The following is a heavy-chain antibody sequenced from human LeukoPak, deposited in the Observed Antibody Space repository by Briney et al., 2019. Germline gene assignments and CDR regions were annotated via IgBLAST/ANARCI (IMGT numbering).Heavy chain of an antibody. CDR1: GFDLGHYE. J-gene: IGHJ5*02. Sequence: GGSLRLSCAASGFDLGHYEVNWVRQAPGRGLEWVALIYADGSTHYVDSVKGRFTISRDNSKNTVYLEMNSLRPEDTAVYYCARDRAGTQPWVEFDPWGQGTLVTVSP. V-gene: IGHV3-66*02. D-gene: IGHD5-18*01. CDR3: ARDRAGTQPWVEFDP. CDR2: IYADGST.